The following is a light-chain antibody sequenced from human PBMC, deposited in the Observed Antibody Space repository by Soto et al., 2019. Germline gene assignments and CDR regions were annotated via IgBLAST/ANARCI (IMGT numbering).Light chain of an antibody. CDR3: QQDNSYWT. CDR2: DAS. Sequence: EIQMTQSPSTLSASVGDRVTITCRASQSISSWLAWYQQKPGKAPKLLIYDASSLESGVPSRFSGSGSGTEFTLTISSLQPDDFATYYCQQDNSYWTFGQGTKVEIK. V-gene: IGKV1-5*01. CDR1: QSISSW. J-gene: IGKJ1*01.